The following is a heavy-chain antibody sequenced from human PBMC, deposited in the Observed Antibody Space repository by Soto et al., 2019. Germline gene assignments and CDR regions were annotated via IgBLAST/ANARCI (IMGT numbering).Heavy chain of an antibody. Sequence: PGGSLRLSCAASGFTFSSYSMNWVRQAPGKGLEWVSYISSSSSTIYYADSVKGRFTISRDNAKNSLYLQMNSLRDEDTAVYYCARGSGSYSYYYGMDVWGQGTTVTVSS. CDR2: ISSSSSTI. V-gene: IGHV3-48*02. CDR3: ARGSGSYSYYYGMDV. CDR1: GFTFSSYS. J-gene: IGHJ6*02. D-gene: IGHD1-26*01.